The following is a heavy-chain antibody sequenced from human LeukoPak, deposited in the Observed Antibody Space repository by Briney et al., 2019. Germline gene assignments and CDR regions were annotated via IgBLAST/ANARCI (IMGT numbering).Heavy chain of an antibody. J-gene: IGHJ4*02. CDR1: GFTFSSYA. D-gene: IGHD1-7*01. Sequence: GGSLRLSCAASGFTFSSYAMSWVRQAPGKGLEWVSAISGSGGSTYYADSVKGRFTISRDNSKNTLYLQINSLRAEDTAVYYCAKDNWNYGYYFDYWGQGTLVTVSS. CDR2: ISGSGGST. V-gene: IGHV3-23*01. CDR3: AKDNWNYGYYFDY.